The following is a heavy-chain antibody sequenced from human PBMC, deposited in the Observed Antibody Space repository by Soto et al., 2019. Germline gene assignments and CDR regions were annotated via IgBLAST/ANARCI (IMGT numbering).Heavy chain of an antibody. CDR2: INHSGST. J-gene: IGHJ4*02. CDR3: ARGLYSSSWYKN. CDR1: GGSFSGYY. Sequence: QVQLQQWGEGLLKPSETLSLTCAVYGGSFSGYYWSWIRQPPGKGLEWVGEINHSGSTNYNPSLKSRVTISVDKSKNQFSLKLSSVTAADTAVYYRARGLYSSSWYKNWGQGTLVTVSS. D-gene: IGHD6-13*01. V-gene: IGHV4-34*01.